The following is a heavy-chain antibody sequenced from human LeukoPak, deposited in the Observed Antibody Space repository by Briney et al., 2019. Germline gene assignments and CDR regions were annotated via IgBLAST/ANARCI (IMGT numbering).Heavy chain of an antibody. CDR1: GYTFTSYD. CDR2: MNPNSGNT. V-gene: IGHV1-8*01. Sequence: ASVKVSCKASGYTFTSYDINWVRQATGQGLEWMGWMNPNSGNTGYAQKFQGRVTMTRNTSISTAYMELSSLRSEDTAVYYCARGLTYYYDSSGYYPGYWGQGTLVTVSS. J-gene: IGHJ4*02. CDR3: ARGLTYYYDSSGYYPGY. D-gene: IGHD3-22*01.